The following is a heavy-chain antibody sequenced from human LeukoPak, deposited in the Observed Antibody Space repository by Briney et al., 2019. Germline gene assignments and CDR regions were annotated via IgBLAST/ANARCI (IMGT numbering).Heavy chain of an antibody. CDR2: IYTSGTI. CDR1: GGSIGSYY. CDR3: ARDSGTTGEVKFDP. Sequence: SETLSLTCTVSGGSIGSYYWSWIRQPAGTALEWIGRIYTSGTITYNPSLKSRVTMSVDTSKNQFSLKLSSVTAADTAVYYCARDSGTTGEVKFDPWGQGTLVTVSS. J-gene: IGHJ5*02. D-gene: IGHD3-10*01. V-gene: IGHV4-4*07.